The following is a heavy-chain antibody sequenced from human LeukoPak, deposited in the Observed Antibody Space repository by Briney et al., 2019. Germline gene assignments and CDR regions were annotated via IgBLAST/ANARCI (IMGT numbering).Heavy chain of an antibody. Sequence: GSLRLSCAASGFTFSSYAMSWVRQAPGKGLEWVSAISGSGGSTYYADSVKGRFTISRDNSKNTLYLQVNSLRAEDTAVYYCAKGNVGVTMVRGKYYFDYWGQGTLVTVSS. V-gene: IGHV3-23*01. J-gene: IGHJ4*02. D-gene: IGHD3-10*01. CDR3: AKGNVGVTMVRGKYYFDY. CDR1: GFTFSSYA. CDR2: ISGSGGST.